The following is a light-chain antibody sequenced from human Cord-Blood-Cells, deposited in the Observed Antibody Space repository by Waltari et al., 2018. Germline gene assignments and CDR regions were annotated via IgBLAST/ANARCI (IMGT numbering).Light chain of an antibody. Sequence: DIVMTQSPDSLAVSLGERATINCKSSQSVLYSSKHKNYLAWYQQKPGQPPKLLIYWASTRESGVPDRFSGSGSGTDFTLTISSLQAEDVAVYYCQQYYSTPPMYTFGQGTKLEIK. V-gene: IGKV4-1*01. J-gene: IGKJ2*01. CDR2: WAS. CDR3: QQYYSTPPMYT. CDR1: QSVLYSSKHKNY.